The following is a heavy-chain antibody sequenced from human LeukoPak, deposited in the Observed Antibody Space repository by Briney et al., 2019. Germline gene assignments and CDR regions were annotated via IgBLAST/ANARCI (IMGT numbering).Heavy chain of an antibody. D-gene: IGHD3-22*01. V-gene: IGHV4-34*01. CDR2: INHSGST. CDR3: ARGEVRYDSSGYPLRLAFDI. CDR1: GGSFSGYY. Sequence: SETLSLTCAVYGGSFSGYYWSWIRQPPGKGLEWIGEINHSGSTNYNPSLKSRVTISVDTSKNQFSLKLSSVTAADTAVYYCARGEVRYDSSGYPLRLAFDIWGQGTMVTVSS. J-gene: IGHJ3*02.